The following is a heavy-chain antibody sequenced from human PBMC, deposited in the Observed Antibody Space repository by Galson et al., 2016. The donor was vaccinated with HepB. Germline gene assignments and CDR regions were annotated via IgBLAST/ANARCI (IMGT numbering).Heavy chain of an antibody. J-gene: IGHJ4*02. CDR3: ARVYLYGGNLYDY. D-gene: IGHD4/OR15-4a*01. CDR1: GFKFSDYF. CDR2: ISYSSTYI. V-gene: IGHV3-11*06. Sequence: SLRLSCAASGFKFSDYFMSWIRQVPGKGLKWVAYISYSSTYIDYADSVKGRFTVSRDNAKNFVYLEMSSLRAADTAVYYCARVYLYGGNLYDYWGQGTQVTVSS.